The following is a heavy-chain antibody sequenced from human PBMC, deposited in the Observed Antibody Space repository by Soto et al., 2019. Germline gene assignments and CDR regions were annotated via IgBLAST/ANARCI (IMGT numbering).Heavy chain of an antibody. J-gene: IGHJ4*02. CDR2: IYSGGST. D-gene: IGHD5-18*01. CDR1: GFTVSINY. V-gene: IGHV3-53*01. CDR3: ARDPRGYSYGYFDY. Sequence: PGGSLSLSCSASGFTVSINYMSWVRQAPGKGLEWVSVIYSGGSTYYADSVKGRFTISRDNSKNTLYLQMNSLRAEDTAVYYCARDPRGYSYGYFDYWGQGTLVTVSS.